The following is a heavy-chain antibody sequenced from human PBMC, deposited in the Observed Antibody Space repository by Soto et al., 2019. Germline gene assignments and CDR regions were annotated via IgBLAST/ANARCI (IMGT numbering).Heavy chain of an antibody. J-gene: IGHJ4*02. D-gene: IGHD3-3*01. Sequence: LGLSCAASGFTFRSYHMNWVRQAPGKGLEWVSSMSSGSSYIFYADSVKGRFTISRDNAKNSLYLQINSLRAEDTAVYYCAKTYCDFWSGYYPIDYWGQGTLVTVSS. CDR2: MSSGSSYI. V-gene: IGHV3-21*01. CDR3: AKTYCDFWSGYYPIDY. CDR1: GFTFRSYH.